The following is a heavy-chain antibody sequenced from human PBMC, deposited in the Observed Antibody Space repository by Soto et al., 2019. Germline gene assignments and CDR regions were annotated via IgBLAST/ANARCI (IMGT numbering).Heavy chain of an antibody. CDR1: GYTFTSYY. D-gene: IGHD3-10*01. CDR2: INPSGGST. CDR3: ARIRYYDSGSSINWFDP. Sequence: GASVKVSCKASGYTFTSYYVHWVRQAPGQGLEWMGIINPSGGSTTYAQKFQGRFTISRDNAKNSLYLQMNSLRAEDTAVYYCARIRYYDSGSSINWFDPWGQGTLVTVSS. J-gene: IGHJ5*02. V-gene: IGHV1-46*01.